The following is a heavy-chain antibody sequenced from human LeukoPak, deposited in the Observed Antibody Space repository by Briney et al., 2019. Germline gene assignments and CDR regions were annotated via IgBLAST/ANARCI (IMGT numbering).Heavy chain of an antibody. CDR1: GYTFTSYG. Sequence: ASVKVSCKASGYTFTSYGISWVRQAPGQGLGWMGWINPNSGGTNYAQKFQGRVTMTRDTSISTAYMELSRLRSDDTAVYYCARVPTGTGDYWGQGTLVTVSS. V-gene: IGHV1-2*02. D-gene: IGHD1-1*01. J-gene: IGHJ4*02. CDR2: INPNSGGT. CDR3: ARVPTGTGDY.